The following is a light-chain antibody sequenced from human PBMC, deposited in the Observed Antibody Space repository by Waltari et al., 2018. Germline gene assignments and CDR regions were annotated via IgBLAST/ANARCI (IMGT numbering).Light chain of an antibody. CDR1: QTLLYNTDHQSY. Sequence: DIVLTQSPDSLSVSLGERATIKCRSSQTLLYNTDHQSYLGWYQKKPGQPPKLLLYWASVRDSGVPDRFSGTGSGTDFTLTISSLQPEDVAVYYCQQYYSTPFSFGPGTKVDVK. CDR3: QQYYSTPFS. CDR2: WAS. J-gene: IGKJ3*01. V-gene: IGKV4-1*01.